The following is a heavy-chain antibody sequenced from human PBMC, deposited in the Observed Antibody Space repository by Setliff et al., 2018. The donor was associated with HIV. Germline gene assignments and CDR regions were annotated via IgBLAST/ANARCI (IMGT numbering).Heavy chain of an antibody. CDR3: AGGPGTTSIDY. CDR1: GVSLSSDGFY. CDR2: IYYTGTT. D-gene: IGHD1-26*01. J-gene: IGHJ4*02. Sequence: PSETLSLTCTVSGVSLSSDGFYWTWIRQYPGKGLEWIGHIYYTGTTQFTPSLESRATISVDRSKNQFSLRLRVVTAADTAVYYCAGGPGTTSIDYWGQGTLVTVSS. V-gene: IGHV4-31*03.